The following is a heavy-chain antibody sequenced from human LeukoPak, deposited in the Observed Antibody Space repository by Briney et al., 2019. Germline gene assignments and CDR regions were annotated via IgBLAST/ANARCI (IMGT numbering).Heavy chain of an antibody. CDR2: INHSGST. Sequence: SETLSLTCAVYGVSFSGYYWSWIRQPPGKGLEWIGEINHSGSTNYNPSLKSRVTISVDTSKNQFSLKLSSVTAADTAVYYCARGRYLEWWDWGQGTLVTVSS. CDR1: GVSFSGYY. D-gene: IGHD3-3*01. J-gene: IGHJ4*02. V-gene: IGHV4-34*01. CDR3: ARGRYLEWWD.